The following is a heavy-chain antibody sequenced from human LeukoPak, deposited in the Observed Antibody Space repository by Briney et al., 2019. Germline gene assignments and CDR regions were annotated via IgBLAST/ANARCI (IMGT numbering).Heavy chain of an antibody. CDR1: GGSISSGDYY. V-gene: IGHV4-30-4*01. Sequence: PSETLSLTCTVSGGSISSGDYYWSWIRKPPGKGLEWIGYIYYSGSTYYNPSLKSRVTISVDTSKNQFSLKLSSVTAADTAVYYCARVTYDSSGYYYLDYWGQGTLVTVSS. D-gene: IGHD3-22*01. CDR3: ARVTYDSSGYYYLDY. CDR2: IYYSGST. J-gene: IGHJ4*02.